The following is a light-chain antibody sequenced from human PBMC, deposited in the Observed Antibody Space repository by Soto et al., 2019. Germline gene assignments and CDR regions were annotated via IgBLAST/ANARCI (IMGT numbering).Light chain of an antibody. V-gene: IGLV2-14*01. CDR3: SSYTSSSTV. CDR1: SSDVVGYNY. J-gene: IGLJ1*01. CDR2: DVS. Sequence: QSVLTQPASVSGSPGQSITISCTGTSSDVVGYNYVSWYQQHPGKAPKLMIYDVSNRPSGVSNRFSGSKSGNTASLTISGLQAEDEADYYCSSYTSSSTVFGTGTKVTVL.